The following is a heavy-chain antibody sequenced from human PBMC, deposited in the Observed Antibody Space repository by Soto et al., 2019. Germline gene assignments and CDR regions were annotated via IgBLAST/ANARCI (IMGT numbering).Heavy chain of an antibody. Sequence: KVSCKASGGTFSSYAISWVRQAPGQGLEWMGGIIPIFGTANYAQKFQGRVTITADKSTSTAYMELSSLRSEDTAVYYCARGQRALITYGPFDPWGQGTLVTVSS. CDR2: IIPIFGTA. J-gene: IGHJ5*02. D-gene: IGHD4-17*01. V-gene: IGHV1-69*06. CDR3: ARGQRALITYGPFDP. CDR1: GGTFSSYA.